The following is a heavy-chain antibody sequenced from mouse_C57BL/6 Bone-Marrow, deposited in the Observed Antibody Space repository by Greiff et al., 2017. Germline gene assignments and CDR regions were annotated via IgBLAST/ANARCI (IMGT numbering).Heavy chain of an antibody. CDR1: GYTFTSYW. V-gene: IGHV1-61*01. D-gene: IGHD2-3*01. Sequence: QVQLQQPGAELVRPGSSVKLSCKASGYTFTSYWMDWVKQRPGQGLEWIGNIYPSDSETHYNQKFKDKATLTVDKSSSTAYMQLSSLTSEDSAVYYCAREGYYSWFAYWGQGTLVTVSA. J-gene: IGHJ3*01. CDR3: AREGYYSWFAY. CDR2: IYPSDSET.